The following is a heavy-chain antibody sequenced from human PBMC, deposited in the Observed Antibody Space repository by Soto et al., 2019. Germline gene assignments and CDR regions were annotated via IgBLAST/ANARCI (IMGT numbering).Heavy chain of an antibody. D-gene: IGHD6-6*01. V-gene: IGHV3-21*01. CDR2: ITYSSYI. J-gene: IGHJ6*02. CDR1: GFTFNTYT. CDR3: ARGARPHPTYYYGMDV. Sequence: GGSLRLSCTASGFTFNTYTLNWVRQAPGKGLEWVSSITYSSYIYYADSVRGRFTISRDNAKNSLYLQMDNLRADDTAVYYCARGARPHPTYYYGMDVWGQGTTVTV.